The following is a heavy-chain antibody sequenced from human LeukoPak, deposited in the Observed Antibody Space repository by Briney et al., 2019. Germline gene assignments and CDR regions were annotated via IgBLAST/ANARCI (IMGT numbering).Heavy chain of an antibody. CDR2: IYTSGST. CDR3: ARENSGSYREFDY. J-gene: IGHJ4*02. CDR1: GGSISSYY. Sequence: PSETLSLTCTVSGGSISSYYGSWIRQPAGKGLEWLGRIYTSGSTNYNASLKRRVSMSVDTSKNQFSLKQSSVTAADTAVFYCARENSGSYREFDYWGQGTLVTVSS. V-gene: IGHV4-4*07. D-gene: IGHD1-26*01.